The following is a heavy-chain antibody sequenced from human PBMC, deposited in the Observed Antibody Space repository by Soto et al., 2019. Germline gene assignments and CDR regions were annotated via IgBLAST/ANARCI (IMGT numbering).Heavy chain of an antibody. CDR2: IYYSGST. CDR3: ARFRLWGTTMVRGPYYYMDV. CDR1: GDSISSYY. D-gene: IGHD3-10*01. V-gene: IGHV4-59*08. J-gene: IGHJ6*03. Sequence: SETLSLTCTVSGDSISSYYWSWIRQPPGKGLEWIGYIYYSGSTNYNPSLKSRVTISVDTSKNQFSLKLSSVTAADTAVYYCARFRLWGTTMVRGPYYYMDVWGKGTTVTVSS.